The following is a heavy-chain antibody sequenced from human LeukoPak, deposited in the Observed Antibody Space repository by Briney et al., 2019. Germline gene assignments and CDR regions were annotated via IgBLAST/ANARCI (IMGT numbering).Heavy chain of an antibody. J-gene: IGHJ4*02. D-gene: IGHD3-10*01. V-gene: IGHV4-59*08. CDR2: ISYSGST. CDR1: GGSISNYY. Sequence: PSETLSLTCTVSGGSISNYYWSWIRQPPGKGLEWIGFISYSGSTNYNPSLKSRVTISVDTSKSQFPLKLSSVTAAGTAVYYCARHYYGSGSYSVDFDYWGQGTLVTVSS. CDR3: ARHYYGSGSYSVDFDY.